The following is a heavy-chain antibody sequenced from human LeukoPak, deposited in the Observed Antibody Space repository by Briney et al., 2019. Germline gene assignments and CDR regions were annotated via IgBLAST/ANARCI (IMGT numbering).Heavy chain of an antibody. CDR3: ARRYYYDSSGLYYFDY. Sequence: GVSLKISSQGSGYSVASYWSGGERPVPGQCLESMRGIYPGDSDTRYSASFQRQVTISADKSISTAYLQWSSLKASDTAMYYCARRYYYDSSGLYYFDYWGQGTLVTVSS. V-gene: IGHV5-51*01. CDR2: IYPGDSDT. CDR1: GYSVASYW. J-gene: IGHJ4*02. D-gene: IGHD3-22*01.